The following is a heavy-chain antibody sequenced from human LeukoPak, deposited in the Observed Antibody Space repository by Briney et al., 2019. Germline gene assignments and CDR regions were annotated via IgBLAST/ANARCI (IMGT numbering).Heavy chain of an antibody. V-gene: IGHV3-23*01. CDR3: AKGSFGAHWGYFDY. D-gene: IGHD3-10*01. CDR1: GFTFSSYG. J-gene: IGHJ4*02. Sequence: GGSLRLSCAASGFTFSSYGMSWVRQAPGKGLEGVSAISGGTTSTYYADSVKGRFTISRDNSKNTLYLQMNSLRAEDTAVYYCAKGSFGAHWGYFDYWGQGTLVTVSS. CDR2: ISGGTTST.